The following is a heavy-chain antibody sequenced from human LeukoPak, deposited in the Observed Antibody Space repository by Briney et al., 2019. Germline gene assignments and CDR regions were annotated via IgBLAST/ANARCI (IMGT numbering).Heavy chain of an antibody. CDR3: ARHGLSIAVAGRWFDP. Sequence: SETLSLTCTVSGGSISSGDYYWSWIRQPPGKGLEWIGYIYYSGSTYYNPSLKSRVTISVDTSKNQFSLKLSSVTAADTAIYYCARHGLSIAVAGRWFDPWGQGTLVTVSS. D-gene: IGHD6-19*01. J-gene: IGHJ5*02. V-gene: IGHV4-30-4*08. CDR1: GGSISSGDYY. CDR2: IYYSGST.